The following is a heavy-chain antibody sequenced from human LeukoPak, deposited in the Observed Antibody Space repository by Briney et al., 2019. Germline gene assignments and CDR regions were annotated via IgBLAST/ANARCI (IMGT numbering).Heavy chain of an antibody. CDR2: IIPIFVTA. CDR3: ARVMRKGYSSSDDAFDI. V-gene: IGHV1-69*06. CDR1: GGTFSTYA. D-gene: IGHD6-6*01. Sequence: ASVKVSCKASGGTFSTYAINWVGQAPGQGLEWMGGIIPIFVTAIYAQKFQGRVTITADKSTSTAYMELRSLRSEDTAVYYCARVMRKGYSSSDDAFDIWGQGTMVTVSS. J-gene: IGHJ3*02.